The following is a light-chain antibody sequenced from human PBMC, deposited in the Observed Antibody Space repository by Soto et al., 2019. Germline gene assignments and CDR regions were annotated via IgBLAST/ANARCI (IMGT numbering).Light chain of an antibody. J-gene: IGKJ1*01. CDR2: GAS. CDR3: QQYGSSPA. Sequence: EIVLTQSPGTLSMSPGARATLSCRASQSLRRSSLAWYQQKPGQAPRLLIYGASTRATDVPDRFSGSGSGADFTLSISRLEPEDFAVYYCQQYGSSPAFGQGTKVDIK. V-gene: IGKV3-20*01. CDR1: QSLRRSS.